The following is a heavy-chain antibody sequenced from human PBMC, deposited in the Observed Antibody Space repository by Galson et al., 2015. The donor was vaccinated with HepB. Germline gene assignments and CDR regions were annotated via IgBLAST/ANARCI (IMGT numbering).Heavy chain of an antibody. J-gene: IGHJ6*02. CDR2: ISGSGGST. CDR3: AKDLARNYDSSGSYDYYYYYGMDV. Sequence: SLRLSCAASGSAFSSYGMSWVRQATGKGLEWVSAISGSGGSTNYADSVKGRFTISRDNSKNTLYLQMNSLRAEDTAAYYCAKDLARNYDSSGSYDYYYYYGMDVWGQGTTVTVSS. D-gene: IGHD3-22*01. V-gene: IGHV3-23*01. CDR1: GSAFSSYG.